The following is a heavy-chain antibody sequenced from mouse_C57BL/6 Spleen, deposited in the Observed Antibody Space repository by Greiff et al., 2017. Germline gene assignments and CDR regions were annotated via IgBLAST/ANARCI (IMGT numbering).Heavy chain of an antibody. CDR2: IYPRSGNT. CDR1: GYTFTSYG. J-gene: IGHJ3*01. D-gene: IGHD2-4*01. Sequence: QVQLKQSGAELARPGASVKLSCKASGYTFTSYGISWVKQRTGQGLEWIGEIYPRSGNTYYNEKFKGKATLTADTSSSTAYMELRSLTSEDSAVYFCARGEGDYVPLRFAYWRRGTLVTVSA. CDR3: ARGEGDYVPLRFAY. V-gene: IGHV1-81*01.